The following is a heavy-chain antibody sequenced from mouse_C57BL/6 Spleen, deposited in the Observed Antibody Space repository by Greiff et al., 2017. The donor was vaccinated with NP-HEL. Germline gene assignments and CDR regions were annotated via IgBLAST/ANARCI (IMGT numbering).Heavy chain of an antibody. CDR1: GYTFTDYE. J-gene: IGHJ2*01. CDR3: TRSLLRLYYFDY. Sequence: QVQLQQSGAELVRPGASVTLSCKASGYTFTDYEMHWVKQTPVHGLEWIGAIDPETGGTAYNQKFKGKAILTADKSSSTAYMELRSLTSEDSAVYYCTRSLLRLYYFDYWGQGTTLTVSS. V-gene: IGHV1-15*01. D-gene: IGHD1-2*01. CDR2: IDPETGGT.